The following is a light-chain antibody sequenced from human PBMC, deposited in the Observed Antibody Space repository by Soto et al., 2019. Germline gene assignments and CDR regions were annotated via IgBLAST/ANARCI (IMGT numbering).Light chain of an antibody. CDR2: VAS. J-gene: IGKJ2*01. V-gene: IGKV3-20*01. CDR3: QHYGRSAYT. CDR1: QSVSSNY. Sequence: EIVLTQSPGTLSLSPGERATLSCRASQSVSSNYLAWYQQKPGQAPRLLIYVASSRATGIPDRFSGSGFGTDFTLTISRLEPEDFAVYYCQHYGRSAYTFGQGTTLEIK.